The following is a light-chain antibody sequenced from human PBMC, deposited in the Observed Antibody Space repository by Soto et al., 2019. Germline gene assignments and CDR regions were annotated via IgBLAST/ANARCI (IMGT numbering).Light chain of an antibody. V-gene: IGKV3-20*01. Sequence: QSPGTLSLSPGEGATLSCRASESIRNNYLAWYQQKPGQAPRLLIYAASVRATGVQDRFSGSGSGTDFTLTISRLEPEDFAVYYCQQYTSPLNTFGQGTRLEIK. J-gene: IGKJ5*01. CDR2: AAS. CDR3: QQYTSPLNT. CDR1: ESIRNNY.